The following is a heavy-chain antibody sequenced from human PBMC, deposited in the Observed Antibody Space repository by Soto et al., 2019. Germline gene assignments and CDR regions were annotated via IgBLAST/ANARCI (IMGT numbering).Heavy chain of an antibody. CDR1: GNSISSGYY. J-gene: IGHJ4*02. CDR3: AREGDDVLRFLEWLSDGGRYFDY. CDR2: IYHSGST. D-gene: IGHD3-3*01. V-gene: IGHV4-38-2*02. Sequence: SETLSLTCAVSGNSISSGYYWGWIRQPPGKGLEWIGTIYHSGSTYYNPSLKSRVTILVDTSKNQFSLKLSSVTAADTAVYYCAREGDDVLRFLEWLSDGGRYFDYWGQGTLVTVSS.